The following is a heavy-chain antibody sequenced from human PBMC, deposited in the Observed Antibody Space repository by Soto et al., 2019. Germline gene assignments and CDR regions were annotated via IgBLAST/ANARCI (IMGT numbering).Heavy chain of an antibody. CDR1: GFTLSSYA. CDR2: ISGSGGST. V-gene: IGHV3-23*01. CDR3: AKDDDCYDTSTYHAPFDH. Sequence: PGGSLRRSCAASGFTLSSYAMTWVRQAPGKGLEWVSGISGSGGSTYYADSVKGRITISRDNSENTLYLQMNRLRAEDTAVYYCAKDDDCYDTSTYHAPFDHWGQGTLVTVSS. D-gene: IGHD3-22*01. J-gene: IGHJ4*02.